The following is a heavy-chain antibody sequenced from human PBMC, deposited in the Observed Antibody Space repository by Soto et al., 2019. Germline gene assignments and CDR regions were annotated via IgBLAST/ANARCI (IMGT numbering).Heavy chain of an antibody. J-gene: IGHJ4*02. Sequence: QVRLHESGPGLVKPSQTLSLTCSVSGGSISGDYYWSWIRQSPEKGLEWIGYIYYSGSPYSNPALQSRLSMSLDTSKNQFSLKLRSVTAADTAVYYCSRGGARWPRYFDSWGQGALVAVSS. D-gene: IGHD2-15*01. CDR3: SRGGARWPRYFDS. CDR2: IYYSGSP. CDR1: GGSISGDYY. V-gene: IGHV4-30-4*08.